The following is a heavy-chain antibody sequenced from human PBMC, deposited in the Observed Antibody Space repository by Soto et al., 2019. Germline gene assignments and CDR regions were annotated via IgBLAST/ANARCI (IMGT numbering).Heavy chain of an antibody. CDR2: IYWDDDK. CDR1: GFSLSTSGVG. CDR3: ARIYCSGGSCYGNYFDY. J-gene: IGHJ4*02. Sequence: QITLKESGPTLVKPTQTLTLTCTFSGFSLSTSGVGVGWIRQSPGKALEWLALIYWDDDKRYSPSLKRRLTITKXTSLNXXGLTMTNMDPVDKATYYCARIYCSGGSCYGNYFDYWGQGTLVTVSS. D-gene: IGHD2-15*01. V-gene: IGHV2-5*02.